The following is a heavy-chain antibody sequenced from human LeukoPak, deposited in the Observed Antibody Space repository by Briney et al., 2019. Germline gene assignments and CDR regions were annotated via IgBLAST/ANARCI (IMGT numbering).Heavy chain of an antibody. CDR3: GWSPSTFDLDY. CDR1: GYTFTGYY. Sequence: ASVKVSCKASGYTFTGYYIHWVRQAPGQGLEWMGWINPNSGGTNSAQKFQGRVTMTRDTSISTAYMELSRLQSDDTAVYYCGWSPSTFDLDYWGQGTLVTVSS. V-gene: IGHV1-2*02. D-gene: IGHD2-15*01. J-gene: IGHJ4*02. CDR2: INPNSGGT.